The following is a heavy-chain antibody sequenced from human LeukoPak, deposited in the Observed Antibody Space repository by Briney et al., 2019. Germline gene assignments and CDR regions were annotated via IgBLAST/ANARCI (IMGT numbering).Heavy chain of an antibody. D-gene: IGHD3-3*01. Sequence: GGSLRLSCAASGFTFDDYAMHWVRQAPGKGLEWVSGISWNSGSIGYADSVKGRFTISRDNSKNTLYLQMNSLRAEDTAVYYCAPNDDFWSGYFRYWGQGTLVTVSS. CDR1: GFTFDDYA. CDR2: ISWNSGSI. J-gene: IGHJ4*02. V-gene: IGHV3-9*01. CDR3: APNDDFWSGYFRY.